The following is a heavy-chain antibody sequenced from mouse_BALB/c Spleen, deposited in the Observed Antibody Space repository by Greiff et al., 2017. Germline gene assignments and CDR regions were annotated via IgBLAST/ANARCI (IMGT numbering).Heavy chain of an antibody. CDR2: INPYNGGT. CDR3: ARSQYDYDDGIYAMDY. V-gene: IGHV1-18*01. J-gene: IGHJ4*01. Sequence: DVKLQESGPELVKPGASMKISCKASGYSFTGYTMNWVKQSHGKNLEWIGLINPYNGGTSYNQKFKGKATLTVDKSSSTAYMELLSLTSEDSAVYYCARSQYDYDDGIYAMDYWGQGTSVTVSS. CDR1: GYSFTGYT. D-gene: IGHD2-4*01.